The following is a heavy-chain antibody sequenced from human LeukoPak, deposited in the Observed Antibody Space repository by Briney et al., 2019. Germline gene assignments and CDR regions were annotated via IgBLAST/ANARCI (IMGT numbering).Heavy chain of an antibody. CDR3: ARDRDSYSYSDQ. D-gene: IGHD5-24*01. CDR2: IYNSGRT. V-gene: IGHV4-31*03. J-gene: IGHJ4*02. CDR1: GGSISSGGFY. Sequence: SETLSLTCTVSGGSISSGGFYWTWVRQPPGKGLEWIGYIYNSGRTYYNPSLKSRVTISGDTSKNQFSLTLSSVTAADTAVYYCARDRDSYSYSDQWGQGTLVTVSS.